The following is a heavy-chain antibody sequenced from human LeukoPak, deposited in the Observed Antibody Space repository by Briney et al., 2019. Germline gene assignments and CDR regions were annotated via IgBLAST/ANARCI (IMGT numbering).Heavy chain of an antibody. Sequence: GESLKISCKGSGYSFTSYWIGWVRQMPGKGLEWMGIIYPGDSETRYSPSFQGQITISADKSISTAYLQWRSLKASDTAMYYCARRFSSSWYWFDPWGQGTLVTVSS. CDR2: IYPGDSET. D-gene: IGHD6-13*01. CDR1: GYSFTSYW. V-gene: IGHV5-51*01. CDR3: ARRFSSSWYWFDP. J-gene: IGHJ5*02.